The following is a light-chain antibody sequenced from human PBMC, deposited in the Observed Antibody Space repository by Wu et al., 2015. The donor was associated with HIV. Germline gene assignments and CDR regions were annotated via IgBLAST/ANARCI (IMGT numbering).Light chain of an antibody. CDR2: DAS. V-gene: IGKV3-15*01. J-gene: IGKJ1*01. CDR1: QNINSD. CDR3: QQRSNWPRT. Sequence: EIVMTQSPATLSLSPGERATLSCRASQNINSDLAWYQQKHGQAPRLLIYDASTRATGIPVRFSGSGSGTEFTLTISSLQSEDFAVYFCQQRSNWPRTFGQGTKVEIK.